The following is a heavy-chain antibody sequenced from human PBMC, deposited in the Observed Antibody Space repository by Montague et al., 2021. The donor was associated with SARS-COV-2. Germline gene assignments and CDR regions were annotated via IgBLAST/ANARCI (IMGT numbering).Heavy chain of an antibody. CDR1: GDSVSSNTAT. D-gene: IGHD2-15*01. J-gene: IGHJ3*02. V-gene: IGHV6-1*01. Sequence: CPIPGDSVSSNTATWNWIRQSPSRGLEWLGRTYYRSKWYHDYAISLKSRITINPDTSKNQFSLQLSSVAPEDTAVFYCARTTTRMLYPENAFDIWGQGTMVTVSS. CDR3: ARTTTRMLYPENAFDI. CDR2: TYYRSKWYH.